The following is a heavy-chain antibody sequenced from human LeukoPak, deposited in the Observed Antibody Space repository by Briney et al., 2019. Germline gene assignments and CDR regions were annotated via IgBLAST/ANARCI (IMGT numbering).Heavy chain of an antibody. CDR3: ARDDYSDSPTYYNGMDV. CDR2: ITPPGDNT. CDR1: GFTFSTYW. V-gene: IGHV3-74*01. D-gene: IGHD4/OR15-4a*01. Sequence: GGSLRLSCAASGFTFSTYWMHWIRQVPGKGLVWVSRITPPGDNTNYADSVRGRFTVSRDNAKNTLYLQMNSLRAEDTAVYFCARDDYSDSPTYYNGMDVWGQGTAVTVSS. J-gene: IGHJ6*02.